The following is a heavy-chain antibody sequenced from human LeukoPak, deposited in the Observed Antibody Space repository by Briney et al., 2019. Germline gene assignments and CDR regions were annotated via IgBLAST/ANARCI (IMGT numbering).Heavy chain of an antibody. CDR1: GGSISSYY. Sequence: PSETLSLTCTVSGGSISSYYWSWIRQPPGKGLEWIGYVYYSGSTNHNPSLKSRVTISVDTSKNQFFLKLNSVTAADTAVYYCARAAGRWYFDLWGRGTLVTVSS. V-gene: IGHV4-59*08. J-gene: IGHJ2*01. D-gene: IGHD1-1*01. CDR2: VYYSGST. CDR3: ARAAGRWYFDL.